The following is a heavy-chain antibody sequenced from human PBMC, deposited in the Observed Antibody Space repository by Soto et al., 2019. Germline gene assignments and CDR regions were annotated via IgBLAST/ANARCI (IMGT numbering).Heavy chain of an antibody. Sequence: QVQLVESGGGVVQPGRSLRLSCAASGFTFSSYGMHWVRQAPGKGLEWVAVIWYDGSNKYYADSVKGRFTISRDNSKNTLYLQMNSLRAEDTAVYYCAREAPGWYFQHWGQGTLVTVSS. V-gene: IGHV3-33*01. CDR2: IWYDGSNK. D-gene: IGHD6-19*01. CDR3: AREAPGWYFQH. CDR1: GFTFSSYG. J-gene: IGHJ1*01.